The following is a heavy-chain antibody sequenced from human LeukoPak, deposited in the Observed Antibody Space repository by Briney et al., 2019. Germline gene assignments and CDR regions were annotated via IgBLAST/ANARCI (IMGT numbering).Heavy chain of an antibody. D-gene: IGHD5-24*01. Sequence: AGGSLRLSCAASGFALSAYWMNWVRQAPGKGLQWLANIKQDGTVQHYVDSVKGRFTISRDNAKNSLFLQMNSLRAEDTALYYCARGYTATGAMDVWGQGTTVTVS. V-gene: IGHV3-7*01. CDR3: ARGYTATGAMDV. J-gene: IGHJ6*02. CDR1: GFALSAYW. CDR2: IKQDGTVQ.